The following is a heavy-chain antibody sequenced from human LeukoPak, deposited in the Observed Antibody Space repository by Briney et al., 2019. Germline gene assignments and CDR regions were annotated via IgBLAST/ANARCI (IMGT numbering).Heavy chain of an antibody. J-gene: IGHJ4*02. V-gene: IGHV3-23*01. CDR1: GFTFSSYA. Sequence: GGSLRLSCAASGFTFSSYAMTWVRQAPGKGLEWVSAISGSGGSTYYADSVKGRFTISRDNSKNTLYLQMNSLRAEDTAVYYCAKDGVSTTVTYFDYWGQGTLVTVSS. CDR2: ISGSGGST. CDR3: AKDGVSTTVTYFDY. D-gene: IGHD4-17*01.